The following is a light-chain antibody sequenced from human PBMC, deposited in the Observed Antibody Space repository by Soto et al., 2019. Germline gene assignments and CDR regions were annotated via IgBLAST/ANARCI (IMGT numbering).Light chain of an antibody. Sequence: VLSQSPGRLSLSPGERATLSCRASQSVPSTYFAWYQQKSGQPPRLLISGTSNRATGIPDRFSGSGSGRDFTLTISRLEPEDFAVYYCQQYNNWPLTFGGGTKVEIK. V-gene: IGKV3-20*01. J-gene: IGKJ4*01. CDR3: QQYNNWPLT. CDR2: GTS. CDR1: QSVPSTY.